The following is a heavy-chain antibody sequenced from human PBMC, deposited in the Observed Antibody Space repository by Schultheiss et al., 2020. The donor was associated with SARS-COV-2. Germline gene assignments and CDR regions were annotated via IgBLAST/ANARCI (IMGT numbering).Heavy chain of an antibody. Sequence: SETLSLTCTVSGGSISSGGYSWSWVRQPPGKGLEWIGYIYYSGSTNYNPSLKSRVTISVDTSNNQFSLKLSSVTAADTAVYYCARKYTYHDAFDIWGQGTMVTVSS. CDR1: GGSISSGGYS. CDR3: ARKYTYHDAFDI. D-gene: IGHD6-6*01. J-gene: IGHJ3*02. CDR2: IYYSGST. V-gene: IGHV4-61*08.